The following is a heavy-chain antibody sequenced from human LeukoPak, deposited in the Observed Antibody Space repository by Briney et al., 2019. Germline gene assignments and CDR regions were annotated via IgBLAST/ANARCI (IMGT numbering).Heavy chain of an antibody. Sequence: GGSLRLSCAASGFTFSSYGMPWVRQAPGKGLEWVAVIWYDGSNKYYADSVKGRFTISRDNSKNTLYLQMNSLRAEDTAVYYCARDMRSSSSQIDYWGQGTLVTVSS. D-gene: IGHD6-6*01. V-gene: IGHV3-33*01. J-gene: IGHJ4*02. CDR2: IWYDGSNK. CDR1: GFTFSSYG. CDR3: ARDMRSSSSQIDY.